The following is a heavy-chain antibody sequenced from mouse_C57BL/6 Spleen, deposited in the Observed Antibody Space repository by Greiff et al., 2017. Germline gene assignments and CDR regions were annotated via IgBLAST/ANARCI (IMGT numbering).Heavy chain of an antibody. CDR3: AKRYGSSYDEDYAMDY. V-gene: IGHV2-9*01. CDR2: IWGGGST. Sequence: VMLVESGPGLVAPSQSLSITCTVSGFSLTSYGVDWVRQPPGKGLEWLGVIWGGGSTNYNSALMSRLSISKDNSKSQVFLKMNSLQTDDTAMYYCAKRYGSSYDEDYAMDYWGQGTSVTVSS. D-gene: IGHD1-1*01. J-gene: IGHJ4*01. CDR1: GFSLTSYG.